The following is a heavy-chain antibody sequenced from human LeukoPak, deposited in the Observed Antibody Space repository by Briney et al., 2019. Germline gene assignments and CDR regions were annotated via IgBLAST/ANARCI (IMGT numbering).Heavy chain of an antibody. CDR2: INHSGST. CDR1: GGSFSGYY. V-gene: IGHV4-34*01. Sequence: SETQSLTCAVYGGSFSGYYWSWIRQPPGKGLEWIGEINHSGSTNYNPSLKSRVTISVDTSKNQFSLKLSSVTAADTAVYYCARESAPSITAAGTGWFDPWGQGTLVTVSS. CDR3: ARESAPSITAAGTGWFDP. J-gene: IGHJ5*02. D-gene: IGHD6-13*01.